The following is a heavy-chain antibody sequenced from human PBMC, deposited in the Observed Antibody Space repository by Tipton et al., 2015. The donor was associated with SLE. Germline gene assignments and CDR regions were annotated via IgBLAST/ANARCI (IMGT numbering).Heavy chain of an antibody. CDR2: IYYNGST. CDR1: GGSFSGYY. Sequence: TLSLTCAVYGGSFSGYYWSWIRQHPGKGLEWIGYIYYNGSTYYNPSLKSRVTISVDTSKNQFSLKLSSVTAADTAVYYCARRPDWGSEVRIPFDYWGQGTLVTVSS. D-gene: IGHD7-27*01. J-gene: IGHJ4*02. CDR3: ARRPDWGSEVRIPFDY. V-gene: IGHV4-34*01.